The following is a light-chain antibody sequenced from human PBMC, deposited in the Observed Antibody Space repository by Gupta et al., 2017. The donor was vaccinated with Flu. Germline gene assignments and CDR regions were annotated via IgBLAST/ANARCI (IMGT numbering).Light chain of an antibody. CDR1: HTISSW. Sequence: SPLSASVGDRVTIPCRASHTISSWLAWYQQKPGKAPNLLIYKASTLESGVPSRFSGNGSGTEFTLTISSLQPDDFATYYCHQYNSYSALTFGGGTKVEI. CDR2: KAS. CDR3: HQYNSYSALT. J-gene: IGKJ4*01. V-gene: IGKV1-5*03.